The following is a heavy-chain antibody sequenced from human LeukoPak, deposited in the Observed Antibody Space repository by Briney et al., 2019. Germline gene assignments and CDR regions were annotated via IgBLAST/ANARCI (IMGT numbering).Heavy chain of an antibody. V-gene: IGHV4-30-2*01. CDR3: ARGESSASNWFDP. J-gene: IGHJ5*02. D-gene: IGHD3-22*01. Sequence: PSQTLSLTCTVSGGSISSGGYYWSWIRQPPGKGLEWIGYIYHSGSTYYNPSLKSRVTISVDRSKNQLSLKLSSVTAADTAVYYCARGESSASNWFDPWGQGTLVTVSS. CDR2: IYHSGST. CDR1: GGSISSGGYY.